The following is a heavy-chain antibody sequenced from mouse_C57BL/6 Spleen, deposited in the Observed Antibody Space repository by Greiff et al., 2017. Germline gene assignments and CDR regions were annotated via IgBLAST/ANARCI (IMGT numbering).Heavy chain of an antibody. CDR1: GYTFTDYN. V-gene: IGHV1-18*01. Sequence: VQLQQSGPELVKPGASVKIPCKASGYTFTDYNMDWVKQSHGKSLEWIGDINPNNGGTIYNQKFKGKATLTVDKSSSTAYMELRSLTSEDTAVYYCARYIYYYGSSYWYFDVWGTGTTVTVSS. CDR3: ARYIYYYGSSYWYFDV. D-gene: IGHD1-1*01. J-gene: IGHJ1*03. CDR2: INPNNGGT.